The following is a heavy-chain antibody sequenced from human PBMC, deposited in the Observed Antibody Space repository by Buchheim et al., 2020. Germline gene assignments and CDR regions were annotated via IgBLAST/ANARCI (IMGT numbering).Heavy chain of an antibody. CDR2: IYSSGGT. V-gene: IGHV4-30-4*01. CDR3: ARDSKRRWFDP. D-gene: IGHD2/OR15-2a*01. Sequence: QVQLQESGPGQVKPSQTLSLTCTVSGDSINTADYYWSWIRQSPGKGLEWIGCIYSSGGTFYNPSLESRVTISIDTPKNQVPLKLRSVTAADTAVYYCARDSKRRWFDPWGQGTL. J-gene: IGHJ5*02. CDR1: GDSINTADYY.